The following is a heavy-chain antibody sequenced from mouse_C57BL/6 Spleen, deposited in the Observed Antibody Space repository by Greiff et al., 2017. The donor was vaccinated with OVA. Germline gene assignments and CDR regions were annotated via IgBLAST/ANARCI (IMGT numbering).Heavy chain of an antibody. CDR3: ARLDQYYFDY. CDR1: GYTFTSYW. J-gene: IGHJ2*01. V-gene: IGHV1-50*01. CDR2: IDPSDSYN. Sequence: QVQLQQPGAELVKPGASVKLSCKASGYTFTSYWMQWVKQRPGPGLEWIGEIDPSDSYNNYNQKFKGKATLTVDTSSSTACMQLSSLTSEDSAVYYCARLDQYYFDYWGQGTTLTVSS.